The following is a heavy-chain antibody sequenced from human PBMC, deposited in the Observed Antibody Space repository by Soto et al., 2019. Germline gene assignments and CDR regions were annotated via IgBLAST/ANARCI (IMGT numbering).Heavy chain of an antibody. D-gene: IGHD1-7*01. V-gene: IGHV4-34*01. J-gene: IGHJ4*02. CDR2: INHSGST. Sequence: PSETLSLTCAVYGGSFSGYYWSWIRQPPGKGLEWIGEINHSGSTNYNPSLKSRVTISVDTSKNQFSLKLSSVTAADTAVYYCVLDVSELYSYYFVQWGQGILVTVFS. CDR1: GGSFSGYY. CDR3: VLDVSELYSYYFVQ.